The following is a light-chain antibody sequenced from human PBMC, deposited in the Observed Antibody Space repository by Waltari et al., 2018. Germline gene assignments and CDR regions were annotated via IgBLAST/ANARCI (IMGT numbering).Light chain of an antibody. CDR3: CSYAGLGIYV. CDR1: SSVVGNYNL. CDR2: EVT. Sequence: QSGLTQPASVSGSPGQSITISCTGTSSVVGNYNLVSWYQQYPGKAPKLIVYEVTKRTSGVSDRCAGSKSGNTASLTISWLQSEDEADYYCCSYAGLGIYVFGTGTKVTVL. V-gene: IGLV2-23*02. J-gene: IGLJ1*01.